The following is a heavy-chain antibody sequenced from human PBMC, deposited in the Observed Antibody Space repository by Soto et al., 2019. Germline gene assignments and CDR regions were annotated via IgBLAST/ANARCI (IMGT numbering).Heavy chain of an antibody. CDR2: IYYSGST. CDR3: ARVFSDSSSFFDP. V-gene: IGHV4-31*03. Sequence: QVQLQESGPGLVKPSQTLSLTCTVSGGSISSGGYYWSWIRQHPGKGLEWIGYIYYSGSTYYIPSRKSRVTISVDTSKNQFSLKLSSVTAADTAVYYCARVFSDSSSFFDPWGQGTLVTVSS. CDR1: GGSISSGGYY. J-gene: IGHJ5*02. D-gene: IGHD6-13*01.